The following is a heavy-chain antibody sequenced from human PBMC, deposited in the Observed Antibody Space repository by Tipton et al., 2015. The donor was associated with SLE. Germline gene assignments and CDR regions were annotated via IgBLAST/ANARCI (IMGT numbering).Heavy chain of an antibody. V-gene: IGHV4-59*11. J-gene: IGHJ6*03. D-gene: IGHD2/OR15-2a*01. Sequence: TLSLTCTVSGDSISGHYRSWIRQPPGKGLEWIGYIYDSGSTSYNPSLKSRVTISEDTSKQQFSLKLSSLTAADTAVYYCARDEYSTSSGHMDVWGTGTTVTVSS. CDR2: IYDSGST. CDR1: GDSISGHY. CDR3: ARDEYSTSSGHMDV.